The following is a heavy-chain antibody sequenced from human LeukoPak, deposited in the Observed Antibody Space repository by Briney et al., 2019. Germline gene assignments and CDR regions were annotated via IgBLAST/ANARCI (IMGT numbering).Heavy chain of an antibody. CDR3: AKGFIAAAGTVDY. V-gene: IGHV3-9*01. CDR2: ISWNSGSI. Sequence: PGGSLRLSCAASGFTFYDYAMHWVRQAPGKGLEWVSGISWNSGSIGYADSVKGRFTISRDNAKNSLYLQMNSLRAEDTALYYCAKGFIAAAGTVDYWGQGTLVTVSS. D-gene: IGHD6-13*01. CDR1: GFTFYDYA. J-gene: IGHJ4*02.